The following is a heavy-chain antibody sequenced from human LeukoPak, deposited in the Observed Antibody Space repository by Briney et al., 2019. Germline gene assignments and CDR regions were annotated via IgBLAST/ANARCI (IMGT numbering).Heavy chain of an antibody. D-gene: IGHD1-26*01. V-gene: IGHV1-2*02. CDR2: IDPNSGAT. CDR1: GYTFTGYY. Sequence: GASVKVSCKASGYTFTGYYLHWARQAPGQGLQWMAWIDPNSGATNYAQNFQGRVTMTRDASISTAYMELSRLRYDDTAVYYCATFFSRGSYFDYWGQGTLVTVSS. CDR3: ATFFSRGSYFDY. J-gene: IGHJ4*02.